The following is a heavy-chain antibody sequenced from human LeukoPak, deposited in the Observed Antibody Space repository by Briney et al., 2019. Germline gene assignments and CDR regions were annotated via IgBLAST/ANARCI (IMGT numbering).Heavy chain of an antibody. CDR1: GFTFSDHY. V-gene: IGHV3-72*01. CDR3: ARARYSANDYSDY. Sequence: PGGSLRLSCAASGFTFSDHYMDWVRQAPGKGVEWVGRIRNKANSYTTEDAASVKGRFTISRDDSKNSLYLQMSSLKTEDTALYYCARARYSANDYSDYWGQGTLVTVSS. D-gene: IGHD1-26*01. CDR2: IRNKANSYTT. J-gene: IGHJ4*02.